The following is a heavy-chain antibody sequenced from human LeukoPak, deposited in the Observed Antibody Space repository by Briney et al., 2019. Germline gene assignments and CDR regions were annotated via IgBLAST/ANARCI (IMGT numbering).Heavy chain of an antibody. V-gene: IGHV3-48*04. D-gene: IGHD3-10*01. CDR1: GFTFSSYS. J-gene: IGHJ6*03. CDR2: ISSSSSTI. Sequence: GGSLRLSCAASGFTFSSYSMNWVRQAPGKGLEWVSYISSSSSTIYYADSVKGRFTIPRDNAKNSLYLQMNSLRAEDTAVYYCARDRTYYGPGSEEAYYYYYYMDVWGKGTTVTVSS. CDR3: ARDRTYYGPGSEEAYYYYYYMDV.